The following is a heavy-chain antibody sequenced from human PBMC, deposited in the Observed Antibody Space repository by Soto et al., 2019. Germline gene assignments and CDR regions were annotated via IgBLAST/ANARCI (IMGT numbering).Heavy chain of an antibody. Sequence: GVSLNLSCAASGFTFSSYAMHWVRQAPGKGLEWVAVISYDGSNKYYADSVKGRFTISRDNSKNTLYLQMNSLRAEDTAVYYCARDSGTYGDYCYFDYWGQGTLVTVSS. CDR2: ISYDGSNK. D-gene: IGHD4-17*01. CDR1: GFTFSSYA. CDR3: ARDSGTYGDYCYFDY. V-gene: IGHV3-30-3*01. J-gene: IGHJ4*02.